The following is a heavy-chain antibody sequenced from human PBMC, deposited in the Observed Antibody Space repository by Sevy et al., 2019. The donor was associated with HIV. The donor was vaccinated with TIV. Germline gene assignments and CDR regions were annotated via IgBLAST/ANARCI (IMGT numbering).Heavy chain of an antibody. CDR2: MNPNSGNT. V-gene: IGHV1-8*01. CDR1: GYTFTSYD. CDR3: ASKSGVVPAAKDYYYGMDV. J-gene: IGHJ6*02. D-gene: IGHD2-2*01. Sequence: ASVKVSCKASGYTFTSYDINWVRQATGQGLEWMGWMNPNSGNTGYAQTFQGRVTMTRNTSISTAYMELSSLRSEDTAVYYCASKSGVVPAAKDYYYGMDVWGQGTTVTVSS.